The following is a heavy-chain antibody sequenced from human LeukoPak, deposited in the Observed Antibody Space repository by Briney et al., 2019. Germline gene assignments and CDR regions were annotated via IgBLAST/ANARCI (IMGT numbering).Heavy chain of an antibody. Sequence: SETLSLTCTVSGGSISSYYWSWLRQPPGKGPEWIGYIYYSGSTNYNPSLKSRVTISVDTSKNQFSLKLSSVTAADTAVYYCARHRPGPYDYWGQGTLATVSS. CDR2: IYYSGST. CDR1: GGSISSYY. V-gene: IGHV4-59*08. J-gene: IGHJ4*02. CDR3: ARHRPGPYDY.